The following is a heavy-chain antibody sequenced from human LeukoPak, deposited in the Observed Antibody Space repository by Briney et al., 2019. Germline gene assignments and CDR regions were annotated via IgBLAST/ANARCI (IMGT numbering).Heavy chain of an antibody. J-gene: IGHJ5*02. V-gene: IGHV3-30-3*01. CDR1: GFTFSSYA. D-gene: IGHD3-10*01. Sequence: TGGSLRLSCAASGFTFSSYAMDWVRQAPGKGLEWVAVISYVGSNKYYADSVKGRFTISRDNSKNTLYLQMNSLRAEDTAVYYCARGIWFGELANWFDPWGQGTLVTVSS. CDR2: ISYVGSNK. CDR3: ARGIWFGELANWFDP.